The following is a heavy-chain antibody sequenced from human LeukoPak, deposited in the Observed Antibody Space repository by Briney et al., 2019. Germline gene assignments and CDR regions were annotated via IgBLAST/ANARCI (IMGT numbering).Heavy chain of an antibody. CDR2: IYYSGGT. Sequence: SETLSLTCTVSGGSISSYYWSWIRQPPGKGLEWIGYIYYSGGTNYNPSLKSRVTISVDTSKNQFSLKLSSVTAADTAVYYCARDDMGWFDPWGQGTLVTVSS. V-gene: IGHV4-59*01. J-gene: IGHJ5*02. CDR1: GGSISSYY. CDR3: ARDDMGWFDP.